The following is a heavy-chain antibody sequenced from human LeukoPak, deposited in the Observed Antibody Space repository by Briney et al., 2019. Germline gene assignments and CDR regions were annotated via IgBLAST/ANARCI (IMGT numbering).Heavy chain of an antibody. CDR3: VPFPAGGSWPSNFDF. CDR2: LKSDGSEK. J-gene: IGHJ4*02. Sequence: GGSLRLSFAASGFRFSDYWMAWVRQAPGKGLEWVATLKSDGSEKYCVDSVKGRFTISSDNSKNTLYLQMNSLRAEDTAVYYCVPFPAGGSWPSNFDFWGQGTLVTVSS. D-gene: IGHD2-15*01. V-gene: IGHV3-7*03. CDR1: GFRFSDYW.